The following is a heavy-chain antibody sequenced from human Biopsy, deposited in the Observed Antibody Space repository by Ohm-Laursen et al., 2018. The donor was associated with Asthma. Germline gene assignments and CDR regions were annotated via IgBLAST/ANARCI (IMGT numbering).Heavy chain of an antibody. D-gene: IGHD2-2*01. CDR1: GGTFNTYV. Sequence: SSVKVFCKSLGGTFNTYVIGWVRQAPGQGLEWMGGINSVFGTTTYPQKFQDRVTTTADDSTSTVYMELSSLRSEDTAVYYCARKAGSCISRTCYSLDFWGQGTLVTVSS. CDR2: INSVFGTT. J-gene: IGHJ4*02. V-gene: IGHV1-69*01. CDR3: ARKAGSCISRTCYSLDF.